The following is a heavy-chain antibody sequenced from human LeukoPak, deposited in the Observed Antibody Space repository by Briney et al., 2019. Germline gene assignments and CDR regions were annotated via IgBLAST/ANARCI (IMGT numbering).Heavy chain of an antibody. V-gene: IGHV1-2*02. CDR2: INPNSGAT. CDR3: ARANYFDY. J-gene: IGHJ4*02. Sequence: ASVKVSCKASGYTFSDYYIYWVRQAPGQGLEWVGLINPNSGATDHAQKFQGRVAMTRDTSITTVYMELSRLRSDDTAVYYCARANYFDYWGQGTLVTVSS. CDR1: GYTFSDYY.